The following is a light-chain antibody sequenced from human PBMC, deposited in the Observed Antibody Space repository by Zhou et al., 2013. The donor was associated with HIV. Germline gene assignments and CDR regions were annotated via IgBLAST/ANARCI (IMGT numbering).Light chain of an antibody. CDR3: QQYDSSRT. J-gene: IGKJ1*01. CDR1: QNIHSN. CDR2: AAS. Sequence: IVMTQSPATLSVSAGETAALSCRASQNIHSNLAWYQQKPGQAPRLLIYAASTRAATIPARFSGSGSGTDFTLTINSLQSEDFAIYYCQQYDSSRTFGQGTKVEIK. V-gene: IGKV3-15*01.